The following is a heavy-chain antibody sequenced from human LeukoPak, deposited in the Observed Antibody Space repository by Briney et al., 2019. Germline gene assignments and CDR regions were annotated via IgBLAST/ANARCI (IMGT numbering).Heavy chain of an antibody. CDR2: IYHSGST. CDR3: ARDRRDSSGYYYVDY. CDR1: GGSFSGYS. D-gene: IGHD3-22*01. V-gene: IGHV4-30-2*01. J-gene: IGHJ4*02. Sequence: SETLSLTCAVYGGSFSGYSWSWIRQPPGKGLEWIGYIYHSGSTYYNPSLKSRVTISVDRSKNQFSLKLSSVTAADTAVYYCARDRRDSSGYYYVDYWGQGTLVTVSS.